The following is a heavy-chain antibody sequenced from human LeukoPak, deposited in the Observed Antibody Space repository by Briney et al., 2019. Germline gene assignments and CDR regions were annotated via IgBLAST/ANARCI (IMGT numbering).Heavy chain of an antibody. Sequence: GGSLRLSCAASGFTFSSYAMSWVRQAPGKGLEWVSAISDSGGGTYDADSVKGRFTISRDNAKNTLYLQMNSLRAEDTAVYYCARRVDYYDSSGSYYYYYMDVWGKGTTVTVSS. J-gene: IGHJ6*03. CDR1: GFTFSSYA. CDR3: ARRVDYYDSSGSYYYYYMDV. V-gene: IGHV3-23*01. D-gene: IGHD3-22*01. CDR2: ISDSGGGT.